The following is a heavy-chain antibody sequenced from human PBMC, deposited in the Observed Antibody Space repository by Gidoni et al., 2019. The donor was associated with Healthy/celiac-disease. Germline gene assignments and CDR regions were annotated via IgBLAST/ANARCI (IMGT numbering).Heavy chain of an antibody. CDR1: GFTFSTYG. CDR3: AREEQYYYGSGSYLYGMDV. CDR2: ISYDGSNK. V-gene: IGHV3-30-3*01. Sequence: QVQPVESGGGVVQPGRSLRLPCAASGFTFSTYGLHWVRQAPGKGLEWVAVISYDGSNKYYADSVKGRFTISRDNSKNTLYLQMNSLRAEDTAVYYCAREEQYYYGSGSYLYGMDVWGQGTTVTVSS. J-gene: IGHJ6*02. D-gene: IGHD3-10*01.